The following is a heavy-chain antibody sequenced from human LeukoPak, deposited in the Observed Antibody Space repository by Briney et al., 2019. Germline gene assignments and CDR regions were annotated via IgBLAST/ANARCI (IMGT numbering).Heavy chain of an antibody. V-gene: IGHV4-39*07. CDR2: IYYSGST. Sequence: SETLSLTCTVSGGSISSSSYYWGWIRQPPGKGLEWIGSIYYSGSTYYNPSLKSRVTISVDTSKNQFSLKLSSVTAADTAVYYCARGYSSSWYSRLVFDYWGQGTLVTVSS. D-gene: IGHD6-13*01. CDR3: ARGYSSSWYSRLVFDY. CDR1: GGSISSSSYY. J-gene: IGHJ4*02.